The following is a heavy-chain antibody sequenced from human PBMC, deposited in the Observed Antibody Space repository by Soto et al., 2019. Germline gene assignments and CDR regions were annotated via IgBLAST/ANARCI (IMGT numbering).Heavy chain of an antibody. CDR1: GGSISSYY. CDR2: IYYGGST. J-gene: IGHJ6*02. V-gene: IGHV4-59*01. D-gene: IGHD1-26*01. Sequence: SETLSLTCTVSGGSISSYYWTWIRQPPGKGLEWIGYIYYGGSTNYNPSLKSRVIMSVDTSKNQFSLKLTSVTAADAAVYYCARLPGANRPPYGMDVWGQGTTVTVSS. CDR3: ARLPGANRPPYGMDV.